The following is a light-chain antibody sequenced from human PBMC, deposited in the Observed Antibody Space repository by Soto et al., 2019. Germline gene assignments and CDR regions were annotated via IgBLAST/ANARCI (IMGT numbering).Light chain of an antibody. CDR1: QGLVYSDGNID. CDR3: MQGTHWPFT. V-gene: IGKV2-30*01. CDR2: KIS. Sequence: DVVMTQSPLSLPVTLGQPASISCKSTQGLVYSDGNIDLNWFHQRPGQSPRRLIHKISDRDSGVPDRFSGSGSGTDFTLEISRVEADDVGIYYCMQGTHWPFTFGKGTKLEIK. J-gene: IGKJ2*01.